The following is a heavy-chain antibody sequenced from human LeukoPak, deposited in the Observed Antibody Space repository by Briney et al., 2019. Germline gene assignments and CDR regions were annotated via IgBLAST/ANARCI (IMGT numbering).Heavy chain of an antibody. CDR3: ARDLYGGTSATFDY. CDR1: GYTFTGYY. Sequence: ASLKVSCKASGYTFTGYYIHWVRQAPGQGLEWMGWINPNSGGTNYAQKFQGRVTMTSDTSISTAYMELSRLRSDNTAVYYCARDLYGGTSATFDYWGQGTLVTVSS. CDR2: INPNSGGT. V-gene: IGHV1-2*02. J-gene: IGHJ4*02. D-gene: IGHD4-23*01.